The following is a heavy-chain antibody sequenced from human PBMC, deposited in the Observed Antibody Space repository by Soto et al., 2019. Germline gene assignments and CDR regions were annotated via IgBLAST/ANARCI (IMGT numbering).Heavy chain of an antibody. CDR2: ISSSGSTI. CDR3: ARALSWILDY. V-gene: IGHV3-48*03. J-gene: IGHJ4*02. D-gene: IGHD5-18*01. CDR1: GFTFSSYE. Sequence: PGGSLRLSCAASGFTFSSYEMNWVRQAPGKGLEWVSYISSSGSTIYYADSVKGRFTISRDNAKNSLYLQMNSLRAEDTAVYYCARALSWILDYWGQGTLVTVSS.